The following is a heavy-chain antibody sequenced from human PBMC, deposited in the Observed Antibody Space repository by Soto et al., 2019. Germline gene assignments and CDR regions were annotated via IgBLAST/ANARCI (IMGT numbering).Heavy chain of an antibody. V-gene: IGHV3-53*04. Sequence: GGSLRLSCAASGFTVSSNYMSWVRQAPGKGLEWVSVIYSGGSTYYADSVKGRFTISRHNSKNTLYLQMNSLRAEDTAVYYCARTYSSGWSASNYYYYYYMDVWGKGTTVTVSS. J-gene: IGHJ6*03. CDR2: IYSGGST. CDR1: GFTVSSNY. D-gene: IGHD6-19*01. CDR3: ARTYSSGWSASNYYYYYYMDV.